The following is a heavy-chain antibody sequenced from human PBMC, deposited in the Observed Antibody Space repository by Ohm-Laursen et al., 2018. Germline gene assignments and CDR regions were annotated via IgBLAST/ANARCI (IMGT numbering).Heavy chain of an antibody. J-gene: IGHJ4*02. CDR1: GFIFSSFG. CDR2: ISNDGSNK. D-gene: IGHD3-10*01. V-gene: IGHV3-30*03. Sequence: SLRLSCAASGFIFSSFGMHWVRQAPGKGLEWVALISNDGSNKYYADSVKGRFTISRDNSKNTLNLQMNSLRAEDTAVYYCAVGIWFGELSVWGQGTLVTVSS. CDR3: AVGIWFGELSV.